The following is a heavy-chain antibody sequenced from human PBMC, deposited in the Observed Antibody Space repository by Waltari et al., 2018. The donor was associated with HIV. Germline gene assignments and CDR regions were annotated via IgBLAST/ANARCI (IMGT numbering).Heavy chain of an antibody. CDR2: ISYHGDDK. V-gene: IGHV3-30*18. J-gene: IGHJ4*02. Sequence: QVHLVESGGGVVQPGRSLRLSCAASGITFTSYAMHWVRQAPGKGLEWVAVISYHGDDKYYADSVKGRFTISRDNSKNTLYLQMNSLRAEDTAVYYCAKGASGWSPGYWGQGTLVTVSS. CDR3: AKGASGWSPGY. D-gene: IGHD6-19*01. CDR1: GITFTSYA.